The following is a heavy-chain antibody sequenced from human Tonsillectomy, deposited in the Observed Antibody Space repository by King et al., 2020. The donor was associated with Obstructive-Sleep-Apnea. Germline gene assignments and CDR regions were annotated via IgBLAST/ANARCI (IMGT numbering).Heavy chain of an antibody. J-gene: IGHJ5*02. CDR3: TRERAPGPNWFDP. CDR1: AGSISDSSYS. V-gene: IGHV4-39*07. D-gene: IGHD6-13*01. CDR2: FYYTGRT. Sequence: QLQESGPGLVKPSETLSLTCTVSAGSISDSSYSWGWIRQPPGKGLEWIGSFYYTGRTYYNLSLKSRVTISVDTSNNQFSLNLNSVTAADTAVYYCTRERAPGPNWFDPWGQGTLVTVSA.